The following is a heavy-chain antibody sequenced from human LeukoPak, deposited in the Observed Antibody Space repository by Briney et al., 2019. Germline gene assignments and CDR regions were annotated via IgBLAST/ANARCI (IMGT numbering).Heavy chain of an antibody. V-gene: IGHV3-74*01. D-gene: IGHD2-2*01. Sequence: GGSLRLSCAASGFTFSSYWMHWVRRVPGKGPVWVSRIDSDGSSSTYADSVKGRFTVSRDNAKNTLYLQMNSLRAEDTAVYYCARDGCSSTSCYEGDYFDYWGQGTLVTVSS. CDR3: ARDGCSSTSCYEGDYFDY. CDR1: GFTFSSYW. J-gene: IGHJ4*02. CDR2: IDSDGSSS.